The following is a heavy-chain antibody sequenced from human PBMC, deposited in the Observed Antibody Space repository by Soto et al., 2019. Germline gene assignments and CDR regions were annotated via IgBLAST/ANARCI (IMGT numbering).Heavy chain of an antibody. CDR2: ISYDGSNK. J-gene: IGHJ4*02. Sequence: GGSLRLSCAASGFTFSHYAMHWIRQAPGKGLERVAVISYDGSNKYYADSVKGRCAISRDNSKNTLYVQLNSLRAEDRAVYYCAREVIVTGYRYGYLAHWGQGTLVTFSS. CDR3: AREVIVTGYRYGYLAH. V-gene: IGHV3-30*09. D-gene: IGHD3-9*01. CDR1: GFTFSHYA.